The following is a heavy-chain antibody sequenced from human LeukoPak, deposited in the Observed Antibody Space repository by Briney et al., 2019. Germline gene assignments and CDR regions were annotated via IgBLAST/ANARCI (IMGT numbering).Heavy chain of an antibody. J-gene: IGHJ4*02. V-gene: IGHV3-23*01. CDR1: GFTFSSYA. Sequence: GGSLRLSCAASGFTFSSYAMSWVRQAPGKGLEWVSAISGSGGSTYYADSVKGLFTISRDNSKNTLYLQMNSLRAEDTAVYYCAKGLGYSGYESFDYWGQGTLVTVSS. CDR3: AKGLGYSGYESFDY. D-gene: IGHD5-12*01. CDR2: ISGSGGST.